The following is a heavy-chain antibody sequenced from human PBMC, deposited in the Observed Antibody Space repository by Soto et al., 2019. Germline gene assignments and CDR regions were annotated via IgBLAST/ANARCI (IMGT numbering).Heavy chain of an antibody. Sequence: GGSLRLSCAASGFTFSSYAMSWVRQAPGKGLEWVSAISGSGGNTYYADSVKGRFTISRENSKNSLYLQMNSLRAEDTAVYYCARAAGYSYGSYYYYYGMDVWGQGTKVTVSS. D-gene: IGHD5-18*01. CDR1: GFTFSSYA. CDR3: ARAAGYSYGSYYYYYGMDV. V-gene: IGHV3-23*01. J-gene: IGHJ6*02. CDR2: ISGSGGNT.